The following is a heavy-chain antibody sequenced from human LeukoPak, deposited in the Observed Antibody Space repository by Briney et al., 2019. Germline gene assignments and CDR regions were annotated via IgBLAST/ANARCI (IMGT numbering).Heavy chain of an antibody. J-gene: IGHJ4*02. D-gene: IGHD5-24*01. V-gene: IGHV4-59*01. CDR1: GGSISSYY. Sequence: SETLSLTCTVSGGSISSYYWSWIRQPPVKGLEYIGYIYYTGSTSYNPSLKSRLTISVDTSKNQFSLKLSSVTAADTAVYYCARAGPRRDGYNLDYWGQGTLVTVSS. CDR2: IYYTGST. CDR3: ARAGPRRDGYNLDY.